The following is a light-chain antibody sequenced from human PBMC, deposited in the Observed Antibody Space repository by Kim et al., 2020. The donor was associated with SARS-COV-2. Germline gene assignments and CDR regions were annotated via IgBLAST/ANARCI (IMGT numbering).Light chain of an antibody. J-gene: IGKJ2*01. CDR2: KAS. CDR1: ETIYTW. V-gene: IGKV1-5*03. CDR3: QQYNRFYT. Sequence: DIQMTQSPSALSASVGDRITITCRASETIYTWLAWYQQKPGKAPKLLISKASHLQSGVPSRFSGSGSETEFTLTITSLQPDDSATYFCQQYNRFYTFGQGTKLEIK.